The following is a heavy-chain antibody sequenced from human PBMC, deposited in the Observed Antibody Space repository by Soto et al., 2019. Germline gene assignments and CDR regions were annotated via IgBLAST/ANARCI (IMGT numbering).Heavy chain of an antibody. CDR3: ARDNEAGTPDYISNLDY. V-gene: IGHV3-11*06. D-gene: IGHD3-16*01. CDR1: GFTFSAYY. CDR2: ISSSSSYT. J-gene: IGHJ4*02. Sequence: PGGSLRLSCAASGFTFSAYYMSWIRQAPGKGLEWVSYISSSSSYTNYADSVKGRFTISRDNAKNSLYLQMNSLRAEDTAVYYCARDNEAGTPDYISNLDYWGQGTLVTVSS.